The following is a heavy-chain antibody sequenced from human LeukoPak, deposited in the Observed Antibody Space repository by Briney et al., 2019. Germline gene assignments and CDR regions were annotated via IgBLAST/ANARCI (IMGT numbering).Heavy chain of an antibody. CDR3: AKDPHMVRGVIITSY. Sequence: GGSLRLSCAASGFTFSSYAMSWVCQAPGKGLEWVSAISGSGGSTYYADSVKGRFTISRDNSKNTLYLQMNSLRAEDTAVYYCAKDPHMVRGVIITSYWGQGTLVTVSS. J-gene: IGHJ4*02. CDR1: GFTFSSYA. V-gene: IGHV3-23*01. D-gene: IGHD3-10*01. CDR2: ISGSGGST.